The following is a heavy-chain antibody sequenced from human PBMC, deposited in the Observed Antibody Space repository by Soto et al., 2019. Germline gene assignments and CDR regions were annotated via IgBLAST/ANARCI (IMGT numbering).Heavy chain of an antibody. Sequence: TSETLSLTCTVSGGSISTYYWSWIRQPPGKGLEWIGYVSNSWNTNYNPSLKSRGTISLDTSDNHFSLKLTSVTAADTAVYYCARHVSLSSGYYDYFDYWGQGALVTVSS. V-gene: IGHV4-59*08. CDR3: ARHVSLSSGYYDYFDY. CDR1: GGSISTYY. D-gene: IGHD3-22*01. J-gene: IGHJ4*02. CDR2: VSNSWNT.